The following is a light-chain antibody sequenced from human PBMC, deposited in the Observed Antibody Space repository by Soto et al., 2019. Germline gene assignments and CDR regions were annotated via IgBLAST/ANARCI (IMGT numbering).Light chain of an antibody. J-gene: IGLJ1*01. CDR2: EVS. V-gene: IGLV2-23*02. CDR1: SSDVGSYNL. Sequence: QSALTQPASVSGSPGQSITISCTGTSSDVGSYNLVSWYQQHPGKAPKLMIYEVSKRPSGVSNRFSCSKSGNTASLTISGLQAEDGADYYCCSYAGYVFVTGTKLTVL. CDR3: CSYAGYV.